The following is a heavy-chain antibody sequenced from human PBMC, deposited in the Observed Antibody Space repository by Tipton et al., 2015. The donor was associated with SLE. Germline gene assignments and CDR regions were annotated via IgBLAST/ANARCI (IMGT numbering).Heavy chain of an antibody. D-gene: IGHD1-26*01. CDR1: GGSFTSHF. CDR2: IYYIGNT. Sequence: TLSLTCTVSGGSFTSHFWSLIRQPPGKGLEWIGNIYYIGNTNYNPSLKSRVTMSVDTSKNQFFLNLSSVTAADTALYYCARAGGGATRNWFDPWGQGTLVTVSS. J-gene: IGHJ5*02. V-gene: IGHV4-59*08. CDR3: ARAGGGATRNWFDP.